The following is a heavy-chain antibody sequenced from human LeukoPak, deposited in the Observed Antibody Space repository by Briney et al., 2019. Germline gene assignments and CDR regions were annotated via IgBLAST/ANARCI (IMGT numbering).Heavy chain of an antibody. Sequence: GCLRLSCAASGFTFSSYWMHWVRQAPGKGRVWVSRINSDGSSTSYTDSVKSRFTISKDNAKNTLYLQMTRLRAEDSAVYYCARGSPSGSWGQGTLVTVSS. J-gene: IGHJ4*02. CDR2: INSDGSST. CDR1: GFTFSSYW. CDR3: ARGSPSGS. V-gene: IGHV3-74*01. D-gene: IGHD1-26*01.